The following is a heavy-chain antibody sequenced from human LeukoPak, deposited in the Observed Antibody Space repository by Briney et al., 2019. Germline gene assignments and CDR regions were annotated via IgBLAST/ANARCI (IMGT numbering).Heavy chain of an antibody. D-gene: IGHD6-13*01. Sequence: SETLSLICAVSGYSISSGYYWGWIRQPPGKGLEWIGSIYHSGSTYYNPSLKSRVTISVDTSKNQFSLKLSSVTAADTAVYYCAGVRIAAAGTASNWFDPWGQGTLVTVSS. CDR1: GYSISSGYY. CDR2: IYHSGST. J-gene: IGHJ5*02. CDR3: AGVRIAAAGTASNWFDP. V-gene: IGHV4-38-2*01.